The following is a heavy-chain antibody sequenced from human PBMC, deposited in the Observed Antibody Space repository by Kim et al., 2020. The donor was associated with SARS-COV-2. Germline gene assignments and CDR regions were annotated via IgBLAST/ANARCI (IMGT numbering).Heavy chain of an antibody. J-gene: IGHJ5*02. CDR3: ARERTLGILRAHSP. CDR2: INHSGST. D-gene: IGHD2-21*01. Sequence: SETLSLTCAVYGGSFSGYYWSWIRQPPGKGLEWIGEINHSGSTNYNPSLKSRVTISVDTSKNQFSLKLSSVTAADTAVYYCARERTLGILRAHSPWGQGTLVTVSS. CDR1: GGSFSGYY. V-gene: IGHV4-34*01.